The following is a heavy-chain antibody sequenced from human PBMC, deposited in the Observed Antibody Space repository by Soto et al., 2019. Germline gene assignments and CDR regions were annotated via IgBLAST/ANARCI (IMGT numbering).Heavy chain of an antibody. CDR3: ARDKVSSSSRVYYYYFDV. CDR2: IYYSGST. D-gene: IGHD6-6*01. CDR1: GGSISSYY. J-gene: IGHJ6*03. Sequence: SETLSLTCTVSGGSISSYYWSWIRQPPGKGLEWIGYIYYSGSTNYNPSLKSRVTISVDTSKNQFSLKLSSVTAADTAVYYCARDKVSSSSRVYYYYFDVWGKGTTVTVSS. V-gene: IGHV4-59*01.